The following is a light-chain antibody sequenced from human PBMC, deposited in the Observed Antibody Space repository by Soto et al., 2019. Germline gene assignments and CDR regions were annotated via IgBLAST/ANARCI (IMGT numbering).Light chain of an antibody. Sequence: DLQMTQSPSSLSASVGDRVTITCRASQDISNCLAWFQQKPGKAPKSLIFGGSTLQSGVPSKFSGSGSGTDFTLTISGLQPEDSATYYCQQYDSYPITFGQGTRLEIK. CDR2: GGS. CDR3: QQYDSYPIT. J-gene: IGKJ5*01. V-gene: IGKV1-16*02. CDR1: QDISNC.